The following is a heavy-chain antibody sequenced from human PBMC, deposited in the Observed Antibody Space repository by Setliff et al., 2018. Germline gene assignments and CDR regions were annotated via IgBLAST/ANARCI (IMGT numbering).Heavy chain of an antibody. CDR1: GGSISSGGYY. J-gene: IGHJ4*02. V-gene: IGHV4-31*03. Sequence: TLSLTCTVPGGSISSGGYYWSWIRQHPGKGLEWIGYIYYSGSTYYNPSLKSRVTISVDTSKNQFSLKLSSVTAADTAVYYCASGRHCSGGSCSNYWGQGTLVTVSS. CDR3: ASGRHCSGGSCSNY. CDR2: IYYSGST. D-gene: IGHD2-15*01.